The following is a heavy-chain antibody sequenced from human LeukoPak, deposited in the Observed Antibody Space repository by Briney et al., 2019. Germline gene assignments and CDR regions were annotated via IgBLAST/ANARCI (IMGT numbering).Heavy chain of an antibody. D-gene: IGHD1-1*01. CDR1: GFTFSSYG. V-gene: IGHV3-30*18. Sequence: PGGSLRLSCAASGFTFSSYGMHWVRQAPGKGLEWVAVISYDGSNKYYADSVKGRFTISRDNSKNTLYLQINSLRAEDTAVYYCAKRTDLAYYYYYGMDVWGQGTTVTVSS. J-gene: IGHJ6*02. CDR3: AKRTDLAYYYYYGMDV. CDR2: ISYDGSNK.